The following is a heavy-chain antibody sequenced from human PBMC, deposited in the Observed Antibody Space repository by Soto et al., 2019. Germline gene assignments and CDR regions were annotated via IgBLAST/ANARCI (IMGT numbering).Heavy chain of an antibody. V-gene: IGHV3-30-3*01. D-gene: IGHD5-18*01. CDR3: ARDCFEDTAMATTFDY. CDR2: ISYDGSNK. Sequence: QVQLVESGGGVVQPGRSLRLSCAASGFTFSSYAMHWVRQAPGKGLEWVAVISYDGSNKYYADSVKGRFTISRDNSKNTLYLQMNSLRDEDTAVYYCARDCFEDTAMATTFDYWGQGTLVTVSS. CDR1: GFTFSSYA. J-gene: IGHJ4*02.